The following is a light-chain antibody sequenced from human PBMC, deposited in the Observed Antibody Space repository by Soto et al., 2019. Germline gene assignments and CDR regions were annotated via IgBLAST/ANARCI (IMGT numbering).Light chain of an antibody. CDR2: AAS. J-gene: IGKJ5*01. CDR1: QSISSH. Sequence: DIQMTQSPSSLSASVGDRVTITCRASQSISSHLNWYQQKPGKAPKPLIYAASNLQSGVPSRFSGSGSGTDFPLTISSLQPEDFATYYCQQSYNTPITFGQGTRLEIK. CDR3: QQSYNTPIT. V-gene: IGKV1-39*01.